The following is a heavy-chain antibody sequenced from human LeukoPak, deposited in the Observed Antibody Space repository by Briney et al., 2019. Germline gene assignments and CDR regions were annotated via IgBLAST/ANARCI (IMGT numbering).Heavy chain of an antibody. CDR2: INSDGSST. J-gene: IGHJ6*03. CDR1: GFTFSSYW. Sequence: GGSLRLSCAASGFTFSSYWMHWVRQAPGKGLVWVSRINSDGSSTSYADSVKGRFTISRDNAKNTLYLQMNSLRAEDTAVYYCARDLRMWFSGSGGISRAGHYYYYYMDVWGKGTTVTVSS. D-gene: IGHD3-10*01. V-gene: IGHV3-74*01. CDR3: ARDLRMWFSGSGGISRAGHYYYYYMDV.